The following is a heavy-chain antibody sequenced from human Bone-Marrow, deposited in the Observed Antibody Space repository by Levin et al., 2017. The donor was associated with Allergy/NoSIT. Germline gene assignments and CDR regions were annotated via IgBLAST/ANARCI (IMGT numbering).Heavy chain of an antibody. Sequence: GESLKISCKTFGYTFTGYYMYWVRQAPGQGLEWMGWINPNSGRTNYAQKFQDRLTMTRDTSVSTAYMEMSRLRSDDTAMYYCAKVDEKGDPQYMAWGQGTLVTVSS. V-gene: IGHV1-2*02. CDR3: AKVDEKGDPQYMA. J-gene: IGHJ5*02. CDR1: GYTFTGYY. D-gene: IGHD2-21*02. CDR2: INPNSGRT.